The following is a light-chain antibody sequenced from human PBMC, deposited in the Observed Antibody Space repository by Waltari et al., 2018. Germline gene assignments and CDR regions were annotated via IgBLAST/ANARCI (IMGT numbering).Light chain of an antibody. CDR1: QSISSW. J-gene: IGKJ2*01. V-gene: IGKV1-5*03. Sequence: DIQMTQSPSTLSASVGDRVTITCRASQSISSWLAWYQQKPGKAPKLLIYKAASLESGVPSRFSGSGSGTEFTLTISSLQPDDFATYYCQQYNSYPYTFGQGTKLEIK. CDR3: QQYNSYPYT. CDR2: KAA.